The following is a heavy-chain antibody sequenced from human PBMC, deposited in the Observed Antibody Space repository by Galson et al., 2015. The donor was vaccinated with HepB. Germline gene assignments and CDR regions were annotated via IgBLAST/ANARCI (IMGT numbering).Heavy chain of an antibody. CDR2: ISPYNGNT. D-gene: IGHD3-22*01. Sequence: SVKVSCKASGYTFTTYAISWVRQAPGQGLEWMGWISPYNGNTDYAQTLQGRVTMTTNTSTSTAYMELRSLRSDDTAVYYCARDALYYYDRSGYYYWGQGTPVTVSS. J-gene: IGHJ4*02. CDR3: ARDALYYYDRSGYYY. CDR1: GYTFTTYA. V-gene: IGHV1-18*01.